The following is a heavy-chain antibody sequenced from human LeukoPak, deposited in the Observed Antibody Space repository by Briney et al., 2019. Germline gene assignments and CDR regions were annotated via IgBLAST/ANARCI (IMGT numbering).Heavy chain of an antibody. CDR2: ISWNSGSI. CDR1: GFTFDDYA. Sequence: GRSLRLSCAASGFTFDDYAMHWVRQAPGKGLEWVSGISWNSGSIGYADSVKGRFTISRDNAKNSLYLQMNSLRAEDTALYYCAKAGGAAAEGFDYWGQGTLVTVSS. D-gene: IGHD6-13*01. J-gene: IGHJ4*02. V-gene: IGHV3-9*01. CDR3: AKAGGAAAEGFDY.